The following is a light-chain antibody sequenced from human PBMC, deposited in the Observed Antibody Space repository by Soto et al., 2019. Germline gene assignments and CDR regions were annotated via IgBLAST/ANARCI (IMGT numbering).Light chain of an antibody. CDR3: QQFGSSPGFT. CDR1: QSINNRY. V-gene: IGKV3-20*01. J-gene: IGKJ3*01. CDR2: AAS. Sequence: EIVLTQSPGTLSLSPGERATLSCRASQSINNRYLAWYQQKPGQAPRLLIYAASSRATGIPDRFSGSGSGTDFTLPISILEPEDFAVYYCQQFGSSPGFTFGPGTKVDIK.